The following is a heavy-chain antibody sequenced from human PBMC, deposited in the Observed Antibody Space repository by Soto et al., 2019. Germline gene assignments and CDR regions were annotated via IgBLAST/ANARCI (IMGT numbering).Heavy chain of an antibody. Sequence: QMHLQESGSGLVKPSQTLSLTCAVSGGSLSSSAYSWSWIRQPPGKGLGWSGFIYQSGSTYYNPYSKSRVTMSLARTKNQLSLKLSSVTAANTAVYYCARELLFYDSDGFSWDDAFDIWGQGTMVTVSS. D-gene: IGHD3-22*01. CDR1: GGSLSSSAYS. V-gene: IGHV4-30-2*01. CDR2: IYQSGST. CDR3: ARELLFYDSDGFSWDDAFDI. J-gene: IGHJ3*02.